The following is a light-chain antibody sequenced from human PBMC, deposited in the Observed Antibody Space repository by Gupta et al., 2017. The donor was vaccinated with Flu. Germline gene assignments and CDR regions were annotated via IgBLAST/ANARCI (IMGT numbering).Light chain of an antibody. V-gene: IGKV4-1*01. Sequence: DMVMNQSPDSLVVSLGERATINCKSSQSVLYSSNNKNYLAWYQQKPGHPPKLLIYCASTRESGVPDRFSGSGSGTDFTLTISSLQAEDVAVYYCQQYDSTPLTFGGGTKVEIK. CDR1: QSVLYSSNNKNY. CDR3: QQYDSTPLT. J-gene: IGKJ4*01. CDR2: CAS.